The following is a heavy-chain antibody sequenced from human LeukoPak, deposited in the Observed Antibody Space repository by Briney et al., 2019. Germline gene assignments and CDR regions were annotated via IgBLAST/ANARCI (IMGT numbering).Heavy chain of an antibody. J-gene: IGHJ6*03. D-gene: IGHD3-3*01. CDR3: ARGNFWSGYYYNYYYYYYMDV. CDR1: GFTFSSYW. Sequence: PGGSLRLSCAASGFTFSSYWMSWVRQAPGKGLEWVANIKQDGSEKYYVDSMKGRFTISRDNAKNSLYLQMNSLRAEDTAVYYCARGNFWSGYYYNYYYYYYMDVWGKGTTVTVSS. V-gene: IGHV3-7*01. CDR2: IKQDGSEK.